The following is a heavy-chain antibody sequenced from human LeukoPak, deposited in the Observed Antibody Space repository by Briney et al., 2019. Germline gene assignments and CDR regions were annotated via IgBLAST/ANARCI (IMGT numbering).Heavy chain of an antibody. CDR3: ARASGSYEKYYFDY. J-gene: IGHJ4*02. Sequence: PGGSLRLSCAASGFTFSSYAMSWVRQAPGKGLEWVSAISGSGGSTYYADSVKGRFTISRDNSKNTLYLQKNSLRAEDTAVYYCARASGSYEKYYFDYWGQGTLVTVSS. V-gene: IGHV3-23*01. CDR2: ISGSGGST. CDR1: GFTFSSYA. D-gene: IGHD1-26*01.